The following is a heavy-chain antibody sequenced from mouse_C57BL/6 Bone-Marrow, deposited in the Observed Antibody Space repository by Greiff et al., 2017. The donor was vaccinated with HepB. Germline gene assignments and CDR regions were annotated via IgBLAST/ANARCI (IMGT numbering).Heavy chain of an antibody. Sequence: DVHLVESGGGLVKPGGSLKLSCAASGFTFSDYGMHWVRQAPEKGLEWVAYISSGSSTIYYADTVKGRFTISRDKAKNTLFLQMTSLRSEDTAMYYCARGGLYYDDGPDYWGQGTTLTVSS. CDR3: ARGGLYYDDGPDY. D-gene: IGHD2-4*01. J-gene: IGHJ2*01. V-gene: IGHV5-17*01. CDR2: ISSGSSTI. CDR1: GFTFSDYG.